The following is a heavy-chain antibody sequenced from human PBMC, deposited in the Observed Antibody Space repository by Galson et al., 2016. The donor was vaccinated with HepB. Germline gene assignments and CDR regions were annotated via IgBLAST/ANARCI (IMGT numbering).Heavy chain of an antibody. J-gene: IGHJ5*02. CDR2: INHRGDT. Sequence: LSLTCAVYGGSFSDYYCNWIRQPPGGGLEWIGEINHRGDTTYNSSLKRRVTISVDTSKNQFSLKLSSVTAADTAVYYCARGTVPAGRGFLTFDPWGQGTLVTVSS. CDR1: GGSFSDYY. D-gene: IGHD2-2*01. CDR3: ARGTVPAGRGFLTFDP. V-gene: IGHV4-34*01.